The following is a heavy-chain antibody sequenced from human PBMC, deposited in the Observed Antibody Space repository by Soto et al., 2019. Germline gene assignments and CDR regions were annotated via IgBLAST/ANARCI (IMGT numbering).Heavy chain of an antibody. CDR1: GGSISSGGYY. D-gene: IGHD2-15*01. V-gene: IGHV4-31*03. CDR3: ARKRNLGYCSGGSCYSTVLFDY. J-gene: IGHJ4*02. Sequence: QVQLQESGPGLVKPSQTLSLTCTVSGGSISSGGYYWSWIRQHPGKGLEWIGYIYYSGSTYYNPSLKSRVTISADTSKNQFSLKLSSVTAADTAVYYCARKRNLGYCSGGSCYSTVLFDYWGQGTLVTVSS. CDR2: IYYSGST.